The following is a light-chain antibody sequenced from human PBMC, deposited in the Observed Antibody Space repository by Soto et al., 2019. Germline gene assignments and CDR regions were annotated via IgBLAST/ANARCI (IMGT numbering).Light chain of an antibody. J-gene: IGKJ3*01. V-gene: IGKV3-20*01. CDR3: QQFGSSPGFT. CDR2: GAS. Sequence: EIVLTQSPGTLSLSPGERATLSCRASQSINNRYLAWYQQKPGQAPRLLIYGASSRATGIPDRFSGSGSGTXXXLTISRLEPEDFAVYYCQQFGSSPGFTFGPGTKVDMK. CDR1: QSINNRY.